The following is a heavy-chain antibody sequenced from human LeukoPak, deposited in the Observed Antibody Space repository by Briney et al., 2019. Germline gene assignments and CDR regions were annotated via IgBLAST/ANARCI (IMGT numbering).Heavy chain of an antibody. V-gene: IGHV1-46*01. Sequence: ASVKVSCKASGYTFTSYYMHWVRQAPGQGLEWMGIINPSGGSTSYAQKFQGRVTMTRDTSTSTVYMELSSLRSEDTAVYYCARDPGYCGGDCYWSGNAFDIWGQGTMVTVSS. CDR2: INPSGGST. CDR1: GYTFTSYY. J-gene: IGHJ3*02. D-gene: IGHD2-21*02. CDR3: ARDPGYCGGDCYWSGNAFDI.